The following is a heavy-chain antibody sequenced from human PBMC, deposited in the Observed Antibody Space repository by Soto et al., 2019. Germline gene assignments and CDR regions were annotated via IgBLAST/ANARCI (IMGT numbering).Heavy chain of an antibody. CDR2: INAANGDT. CDR1: GYTFTTNA. J-gene: IGHJ5*02. D-gene: IGHD1-20*01. V-gene: IGHV1-3*05. CDR3: ARLNWDDGGNWFDP. Sequence: QVHLVQSGAEEKKPGASVKVSCKASGYTFTTNALHWVRQAPGQRLEWMGWINAANGDTKYSQKFHDRVTITRDTPASTAYMELSSLRSEDTAVYYCARLNWDDGGNWFDPWGQGTLVTVSS.